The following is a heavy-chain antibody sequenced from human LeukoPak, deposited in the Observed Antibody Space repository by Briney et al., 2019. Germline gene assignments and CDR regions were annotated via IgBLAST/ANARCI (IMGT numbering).Heavy chain of an antibody. CDR2: ISSSSSTI. D-gene: IGHD5-24*01. V-gene: IGHV3-48*04. Sequence: GGSLRLSCAASGFTFSSYSMNWVRQAPGKGLEWVSYISSSSSTIYYADSVKGRFTISRDNAKNSLYLQMNSLRAEDTAVYYCARVPVEMTTLFDYWGQGTLVTVSS. J-gene: IGHJ4*02. CDR3: ARVPVEMTTLFDY. CDR1: GFTFSSYS.